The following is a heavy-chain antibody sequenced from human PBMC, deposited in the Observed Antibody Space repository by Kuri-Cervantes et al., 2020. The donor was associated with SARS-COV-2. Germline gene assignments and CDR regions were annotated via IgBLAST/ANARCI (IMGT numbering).Heavy chain of an antibody. CDR2: INPNSGGT. V-gene: IGHV1-2*06. J-gene: IGHJ6*02. D-gene: IGHD2-2*01. Sequence: ASVKVSCKASGYTFTGYYMHWVRQAPGQGLEWMGRINPNSGGTNYAQKFQGRVTMTRGTSISTAYMELSRLRSDDTAVYYCARDRHPRRRYCSSTSCYGDYYYYGMDVWGQGTTVTVSS. CDR1: GYTFTGYY. CDR3: ARDRHPRRRYCSSTSCYGDYYYYGMDV.